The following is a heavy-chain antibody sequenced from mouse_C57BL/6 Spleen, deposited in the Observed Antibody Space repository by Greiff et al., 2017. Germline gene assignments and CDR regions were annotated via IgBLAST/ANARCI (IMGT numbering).Heavy chain of an antibody. D-gene: IGHD2-1*01. V-gene: IGHV1-76*01. CDR2: IYPGSGNT. CDR3: ARGRNYDAMDY. J-gene: IGHJ4*01. Sequence: QVQLQQSGAELVRPGASVKLSCKASGYTFTDYYINWVKQRPGQGLEWIARIYPGSGNTYYNEKFKGKATLTAEKSSSTAYMQLSSLTSEDSAVYFCARGRNYDAMDYWGQGTSVTVSS. CDR1: GYTFTDYY.